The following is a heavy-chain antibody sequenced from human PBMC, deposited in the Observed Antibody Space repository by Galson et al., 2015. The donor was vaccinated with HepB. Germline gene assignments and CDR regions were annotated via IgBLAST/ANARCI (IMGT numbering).Heavy chain of an antibody. CDR2: TRYGGST. V-gene: IGHV4-59*05. CDR3: AADAPYRNGWAYNYSFAMDV. Sequence: SETLSLTCTVSGGSISSFYWVWIRQPPGKGLEWTGSTRYGGSTTYNPALTSRVTISIDTSKNQFSLKLSAVTAADTAVYYCAADAPYRNGWAYNYSFAMDVWGQGTTVTVSS. J-gene: IGHJ6*02. CDR1: GGSISSFY. D-gene: IGHD6-19*01.